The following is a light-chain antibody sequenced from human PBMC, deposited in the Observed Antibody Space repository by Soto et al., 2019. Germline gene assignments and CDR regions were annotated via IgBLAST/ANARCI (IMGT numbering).Light chain of an antibody. J-gene: IGKJ4*01. Sequence: DIVLTQSPGTLSLSPGERATLSCRASQSFAGSYLAWYQHQRGQAPRLLIYAASSRATGIPDRFSGTGSGTDFTLTTSRLEPEDFALYYCQQYGSAPLTFGGGTKVEIK. CDR1: QSFAGSY. CDR2: AAS. V-gene: IGKV3-20*01. CDR3: QQYGSAPLT.